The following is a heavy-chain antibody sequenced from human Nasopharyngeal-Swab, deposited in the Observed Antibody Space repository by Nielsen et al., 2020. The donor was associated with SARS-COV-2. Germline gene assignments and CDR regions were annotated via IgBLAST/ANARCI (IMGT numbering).Heavy chain of an antibody. D-gene: IGHD6-6*01. CDR3: AKGLDSSSSGSDY. CDR2: ISWDGGIT. V-gene: IGHV3-43*01. J-gene: IGHJ4*02. CDR1: GFTFDDYT. Sequence: GESLKISCAASGFTFDDYTMHWVSQAPGKGLEWVSLISWDGGITYYADSVKGRFTISRDNSKNSLFLQMNSLRTEDTALYYCAKGLDSSSSGSDYWGQGTLVTVS.